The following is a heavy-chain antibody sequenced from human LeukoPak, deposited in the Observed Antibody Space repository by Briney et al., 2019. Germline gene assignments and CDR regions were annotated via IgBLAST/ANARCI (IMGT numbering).Heavy chain of an antibody. J-gene: IGHJ3*02. D-gene: IGHD6-13*01. V-gene: IGHV1-2*04. CDR1: GYTFTGYY. CDR3: ARERMSIAAAGTQYDAFDI. Sequence: ASVRVSCTASGYTFTGYYMHWVRQAPGQGLEWMGWINPNSGGTNSAQKFQGWVTMTRDTSISTAYMKLSRLRSDDTAVYYCARERMSIAAAGTQYDAFDIWGQGTMVTVAS. CDR2: INPNSGGT.